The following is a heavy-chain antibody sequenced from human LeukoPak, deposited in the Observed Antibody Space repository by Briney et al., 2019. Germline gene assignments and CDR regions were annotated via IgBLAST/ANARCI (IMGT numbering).Heavy chain of an antibody. J-gene: IGHJ4*02. CDR3: ARVRVVTAISSLSH. Sequence: GGSLRLSCAASGFKFNDYYMTWIRQAPGKGLEWVSYISPGGNAVFYADSVKGRFTISRDNARRSLYLQMNSLRDEDTAVYYCARVRVVTAISSLSHWGQGTLVTVSS. CDR1: GFKFNDYY. V-gene: IGHV3-11*01. CDR2: ISPGGNAV. D-gene: IGHD2-21*02.